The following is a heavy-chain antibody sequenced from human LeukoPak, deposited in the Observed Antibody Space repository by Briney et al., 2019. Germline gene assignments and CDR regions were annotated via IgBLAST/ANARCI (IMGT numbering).Heavy chain of an antibody. CDR2: IYPGDSDT. CDR1: GYSFTNYW. V-gene: IGHV5-51*01. J-gene: IGHJ4*02. D-gene: IGHD6-19*01. CDR3: ARLAGFIAVAGTGGGEFDY. Sequence: GGSLKISCKGSGYSFTNYWIGWVRQMPGKGLEWMGIIYPGDSDTRYSPSFQGQVTISADKSISTAYLQWSRLEASDTAVFYCARLAGFIAVAGTGGGEFDYWGQGTLVTVSS.